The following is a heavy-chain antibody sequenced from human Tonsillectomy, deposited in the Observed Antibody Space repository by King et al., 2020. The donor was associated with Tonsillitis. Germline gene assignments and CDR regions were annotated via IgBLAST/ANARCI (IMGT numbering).Heavy chain of an antibody. J-gene: IGHJ6*02. Sequence: QLVQSGGGVVQPGGSLRLSCAASGITFSNYGMNWVRQAPGKGLEWVAFIRYDGINKYYVDSVKGRFTISRDNSKNMLHLQMNSLRGEDTAMYYCAKDGALSAAGRFYYYAMDVWGQGTTVSVSS. V-gene: IGHV3-30*02. D-gene: IGHD6-13*01. CDR3: AKDGALSAAGRFYYYAMDV. CDR1: GITFSNYG. CDR2: IRYDGINK.